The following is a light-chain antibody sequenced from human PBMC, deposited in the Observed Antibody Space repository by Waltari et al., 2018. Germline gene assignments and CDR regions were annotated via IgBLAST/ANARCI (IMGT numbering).Light chain of an antibody. CDR3: QQYDNLPT. V-gene: IGKV1-33*01. Sequence: DIQMTQSPSSLSASVGDRVTITCQASQDISNYLNWYQQKPGKAPKLLIYDASNLETGVPSRFSGSGSGTDFTFTISSLQPEDIATYYCQQYDNLPTFGGGT. CDR2: DAS. CDR1: QDISNY. J-gene: IGKJ4*01.